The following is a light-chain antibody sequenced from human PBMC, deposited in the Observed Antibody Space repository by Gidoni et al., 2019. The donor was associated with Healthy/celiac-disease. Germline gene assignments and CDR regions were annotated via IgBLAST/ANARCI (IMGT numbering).Light chain of an antibody. CDR1: SRDVGGYNY. J-gene: IGLJ1*01. CDR3: SSYTSSSTLV. Sequence: QSALTQPASVSVSPGQSITSSCTGASRDVGGYNYVSWYQQHPGNAPKLLIYDVSKRPSGVSNRFSGSKSGNPASLTISGLQAEDEADYYCSSYTSSSTLVFGTGTKVTVL. V-gene: IGLV2-14*01. CDR2: DVS.